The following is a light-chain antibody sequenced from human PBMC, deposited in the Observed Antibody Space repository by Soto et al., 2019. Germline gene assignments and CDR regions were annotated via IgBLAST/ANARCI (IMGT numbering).Light chain of an antibody. V-gene: IGLV1-40*01. CDR1: SSNLGAGYD. J-gene: IGLJ1*01. CDR2: GHN. Sequence: QSVLTQPPSVSGAPGQRVTLSCTGNSSNLGAGYDVHWYQQLPGAAPKLVIFGHNQRPSGVPDRFSGSKSGTSASLAISGLQSEDEAEYYCAAWDDNLSGFYVFGTGTKVTVL. CDR3: AAWDDNLSGFYV.